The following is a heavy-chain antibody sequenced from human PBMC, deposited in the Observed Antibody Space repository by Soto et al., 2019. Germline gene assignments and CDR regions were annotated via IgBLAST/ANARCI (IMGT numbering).Heavy chain of an antibody. J-gene: IGHJ4*02. Sequence: QVKLVQSGAEVKKPGSSVKVSCKASGGTFSSYAISWVRQAPGQGLEWMGGIIPIFGTANYAQKFQGRVTITADEYTSTAYMELSSLRSEDTAVYYCAREVASGSHIGYWGQGTLVTVSS. CDR2: IIPIFGTA. CDR1: GGTFSSYA. V-gene: IGHV1-69*01. CDR3: AREVASGSHIGY. D-gene: IGHD3-22*01.